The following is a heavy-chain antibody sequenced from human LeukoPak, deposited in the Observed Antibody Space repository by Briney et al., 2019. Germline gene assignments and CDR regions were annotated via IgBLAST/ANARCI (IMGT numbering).Heavy chain of an antibody. V-gene: IGHV3-53*04. CDR2: IYTGGST. Sequence: GGSLRLSCAASGFTVSSNYMSWVRQAPGKGLEWVSLIYTGGSTYYADSVKGRFTISRHNSNNTLFLQMNSLRAEDTAVYYCARDGSGSTRGGGWYGMDVWGQGTTVTVYS. D-gene: IGHD3-10*01. J-gene: IGHJ6*02. CDR3: ARDGSGSTRGGGWYGMDV. CDR1: GFTVSSNY.